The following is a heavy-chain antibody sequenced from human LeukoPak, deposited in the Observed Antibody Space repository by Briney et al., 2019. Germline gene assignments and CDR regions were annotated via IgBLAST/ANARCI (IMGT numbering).Heavy chain of an antibody. Sequence: TSETLSLTCTASGFYIYTCGYYWGWVRQPPGKGLEWIGTIYYSGSTYYNPSLKSRVTISVDTSKNQFSLKLTSVAAADTAVYYCARHYSGWYNFFDFWGQGTLVTVSS. CDR3: ARHYSGWYNFFDF. D-gene: IGHD6-19*01. V-gene: IGHV4-39*01. J-gene: IGHJ4*02. CDR2: IYYSGST. CDR1: GFYIYTCGYY.